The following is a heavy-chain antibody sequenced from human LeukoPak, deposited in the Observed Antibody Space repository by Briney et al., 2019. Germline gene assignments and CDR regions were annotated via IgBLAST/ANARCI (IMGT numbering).Heavy chain of an antibody. CDR2: INPSGGST. CDR1: GYTFTSYY. J-gene: IGHJ4*02. V-gene: IGHV1-46*01. Sequence: ASVKVSCKASGYTFTSYYMHWVRQAPGQGLEWMGIINPSGGSTSYAQKFQGRVTMTRDTSTSTVYMELSSLRSEDTAVYYCARDFVEMATIYSSTFDYWGQGTLVTVSS. CDR3: ARDFVEMATIYSSTFDY. D-gene: IGHD5-24*01.